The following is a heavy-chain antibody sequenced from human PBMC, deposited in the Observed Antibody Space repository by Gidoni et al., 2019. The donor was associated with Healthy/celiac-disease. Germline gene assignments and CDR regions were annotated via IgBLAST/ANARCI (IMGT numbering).Heavy chain of an antibody. V-gene: IGHV5-10-1*01. D-gene: IGHD5-12*01. CDR3: ARGGGSSWWASGYDGDY. Sequence: ESLRISCKGSGYSFTSYWISWVRQMPGKGLAWMGRIDPSDSYTNYSPSFQGHVTISADKSISTAYLQWSSLKASDTAMYYCARGGGSSWWASGYDGDYWGQGTLVTVSS. CDR2: IDPSDSYT. J-gene: IGHJ4*02. CDR1: GYSFTSYW.